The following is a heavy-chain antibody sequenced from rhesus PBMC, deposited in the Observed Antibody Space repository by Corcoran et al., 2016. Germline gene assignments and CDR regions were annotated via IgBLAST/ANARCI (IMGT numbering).Heavy chain of an antibody. V-gene: IGHV4-160*01. CDR3: ARDGISTS. CDR2: MNSSVGST. CDR1: GGSISSNY. J-gene: IGHJ5-2*02. D-gene: IGHD5-42*01. Sequence: QVQLQESGPGLVKPSETLSLTCAVSGGSISSNYWSWIRQAPGKGLGWIGRMNSSVGSTDYNPSLQSRVTISTDTSKNQFSLKLSSVTAADTAVYYCARDGISTSWGRGVLVTVSS.